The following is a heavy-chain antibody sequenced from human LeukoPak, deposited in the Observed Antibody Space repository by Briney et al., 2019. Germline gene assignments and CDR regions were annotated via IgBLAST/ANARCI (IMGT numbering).Heavy chain of an antibody. CDR1: GYSISSGYY. J-gene: IGHJ3*02. CDR2: IYHSGST. V-gene: IGHV4-38-2*01. Sequence: SETLSLTCAVSGYSISSGYYWGWIRQPPGKGLEWIGSIYHSGSTYYNPSLKSRVTISVDTSKNQFSLKLSSVTAADTAVYYCARVKGIAAAGAPFDIWGQGTMVTVSS. D-gene: IGHD6-13*01. CDR3: ARVKGIAAAGAPFDI.